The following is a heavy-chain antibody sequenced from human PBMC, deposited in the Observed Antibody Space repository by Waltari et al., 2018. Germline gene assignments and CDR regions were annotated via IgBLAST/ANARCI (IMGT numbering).Heavy chain of an antibody. V-gene: IGHV4-59*01. CDR3: ARAYYDFWSGYYWAFDI. D-gene: IGHD3-3*01. CDR2: IYYSGST. J-gene: IGHJ3*02. Sequence: QVQLQESGPGLVKPSETLSLTCTVSGGSISSYYWSWIRQPPGKGLEWIGYIYYSGSTNYNPSLKGRVTISVETSKNQFSLKLSSVTAADTAVYYCARAYYDFWSGYYWAFDIWGQGTMVTVSS. CDR1: GGSISSYY.